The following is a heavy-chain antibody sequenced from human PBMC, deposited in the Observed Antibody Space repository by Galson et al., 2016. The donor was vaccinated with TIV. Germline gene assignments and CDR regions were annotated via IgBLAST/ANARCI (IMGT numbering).Heavy chain of an antibody. CDR2: ISPSGGST. CDR3: ARVLEVAGTDY. Sequence: SVKVSCKASGYTFTSYYMHWVRQAPGQGLEWMGIISPSGGSTSYAQKFQGRVTMTRDTSTSTVYMELGSLRSEDTAVYYCARVLEVAGTDYWGQGTLVTVSS. CDR1: GYTFTSYY. J-gene: IGHJ4*02. V-gene: IGHV1-46*01. D-gene: IGHD6-19*01.